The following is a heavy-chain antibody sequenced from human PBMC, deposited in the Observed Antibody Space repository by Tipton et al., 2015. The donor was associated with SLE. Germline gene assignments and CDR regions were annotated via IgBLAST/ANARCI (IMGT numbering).Heavy chain of an antibody. CDR2: IWFDGSNK. D-gene: IGHD6-6*01. CDR3: ARSLLAQLDYGMDV. J-gene: IGHJ6*02. CDR1: GVTFSNYG. Sequence: SGVTFSNYGVHWVRQAPGKGLEWVALIWFDGSNKYYADSVKGRFTISRDNSKNTLYLQMNSLRAEDTAVYYCARSLLAQLDYGMDVWGQGTTVTVSS. V-gene: IGHV3-30*06.